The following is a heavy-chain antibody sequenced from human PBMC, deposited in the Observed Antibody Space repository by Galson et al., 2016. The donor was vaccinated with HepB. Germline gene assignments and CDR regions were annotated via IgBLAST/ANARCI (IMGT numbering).Heavy chain of an antibody. CDR3: ARDSQDEKNSGYELDY. J-gene: IGHJ4*02. D-gene: IGHD5-12*01. Sequence: SVKVSCKASGYTFTKYYVKWVRQAPGQGLEWVGIINPSGGSTSYAQKFQGRVTMTRDTSTSTVYMELSSLRSEGTAVYYCARDSQDEKNSGYELDYWGQGTLVTVSS. V-gene: IGHV1-46*01. CDR1: GYTFTKYY. CDR2: INPSGGST.